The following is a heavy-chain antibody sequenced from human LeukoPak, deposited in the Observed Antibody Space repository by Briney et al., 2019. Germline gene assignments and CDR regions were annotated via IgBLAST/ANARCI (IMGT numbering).Heavy chain of an antibody. V-gene: IGHV3-33*01. Sequence: GGSLRLSCAASGFTFSSYGMHWVRQAPGKGLEWVAVIWYDGSNKYYADSVKGRFTISRDNSKNTLYLQMNSLRAEDTAVYYCARGLPYYYGSGSYRPLRHQYFQHWGQGTLVTVSS. J-gene: IGHJ1*01. CDR3: ARGLPYYYGSGSYRPLRHQYFQH. CDR1: GFTFSSYG. D-gene: IGHD3-10*01. CDR2: IWYDGSNK.